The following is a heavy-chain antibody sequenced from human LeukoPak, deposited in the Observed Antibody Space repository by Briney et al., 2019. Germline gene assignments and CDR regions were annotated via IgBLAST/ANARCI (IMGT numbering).Heavy chain of an antibody. V-gene: IGHV3-23*01. J-gene: IGHJ3*02. CDR2: ISGRGGHT. D-gene: IGHD3-22*01. Sequence: GGSLRLSCAASGFNFSIGWMRWVSPAPGGGLEWVAAISGRGGHTYYADSVKGRFTISRDNSKNTLYLQMNSLRAEDTAVYYCAKDRSQNYYDSSGYSYGDAFDIWGQGTMVTVSS. CDR3: AKDRSQNYYDSSGYSYGDAFDI. CDR1: GFNFSIGW.